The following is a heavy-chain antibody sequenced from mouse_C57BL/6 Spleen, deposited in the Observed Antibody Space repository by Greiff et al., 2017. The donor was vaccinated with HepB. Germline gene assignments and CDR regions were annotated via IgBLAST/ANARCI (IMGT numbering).Heavy chain of an antibody. D-gene: IGHD1-1*01. J-gene: IGHJ2*01. CDR3: ASGITTVVARD. CDR1: GYSITSGYY. V-gene: IGHV3-6*01. Sequence: ESGPGLVKPSQSLSLTCSVTGYSITSGYYWNWIRQFPGNKLEWMGYISYDGSNNYNPSLKNRISITRDTSKNQFFLKLNSVTTEATATYYCASGITTVVARDWGQGTTLTVSS. CDR2: ISYDGSN.